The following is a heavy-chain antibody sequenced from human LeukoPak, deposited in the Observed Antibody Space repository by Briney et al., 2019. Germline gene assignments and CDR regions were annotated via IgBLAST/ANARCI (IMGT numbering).Heavy chain of an antibody. D-gene: IGHD6-6*01. CDR3: AKGPRERYSSSSVDDH. Sequence: PGGSLRLSCAASGFTFSSYAMSWVRQAPGKGLEWVSAISGSGGSTYYADSVKGRFTISRDNSKNTLYLQMNSLRAEDTAVYYCAKGPRERYSSSSVDDHWGQGTLVTVSS. CDR1: GFTFSSYA. V-gene: IGHV3-23*01. CDR2: ISGSGGST. J-gene: IGHJ4*02.